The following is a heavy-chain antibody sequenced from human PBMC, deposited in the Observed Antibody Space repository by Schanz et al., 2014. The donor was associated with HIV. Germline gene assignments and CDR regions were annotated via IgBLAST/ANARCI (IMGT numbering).Heavy chain of an antibody. D-gene: IGHD2-21*02. CDR3: ARGLGRCGGDCRGSPLDY. CDR2: INPNSGGT. CDR1: GDTFTGDF. V-gene: IGHV1-2*02. J-gene: IGHJ4*02. Sequence: QVQLVQSGAEVKKPGASVKVSCKASGDTFTGDFMHWVRQAPGQGLEWMGWINPNSGGTNYAQKFQGRVTMTRDTSTTTAYMELRNLRANDTAVYYCARGLGRCGGDCRGSPLDYWGQGTLVVVSS.